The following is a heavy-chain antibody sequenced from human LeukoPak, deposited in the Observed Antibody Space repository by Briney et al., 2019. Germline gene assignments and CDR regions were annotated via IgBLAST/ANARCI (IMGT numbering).Heavy chain of an antibody. Sequence: GGSLRLSCAASGFTFSSYWMHWVRQAPGKGLVWVSRINTDGSSTSYADSVKGRFTISRDNAKNTLYLQMNSLRAEDTAVYYCARDGGRFGELLSAFDYWGQGTLVTVSS. CDR1: GFTFSSYW. CDR3: ARDGGRFGELLSAFDY. J-gene: IGHJ4*02. V-gene: IGHV3-74*01. CDR2: INTDGSST. D-gene: IGHD3-10*01.